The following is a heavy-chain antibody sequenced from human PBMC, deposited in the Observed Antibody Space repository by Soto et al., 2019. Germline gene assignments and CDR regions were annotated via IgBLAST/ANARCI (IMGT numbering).Heavy chain of an antibody. Sequence: QVDLVQSGAEVTKPGASVTISCKASGSAITRYYIHWVRQAPGRGLEWMGIINPGGGSASYAQKFQDRVTIEKDTATGTVYMDLRSLRTEDTAVYYCARDTSGWSINGLDVWGQGTTGNVSS. V-gene: IGHV1-46*01. CDR1: GSAITRYY. D-gene: IGHD6-19*01. J-gene: IGHJ6*02. CDR2: INPGGGSA. CDR3: ARDTSGWSINGLDV.